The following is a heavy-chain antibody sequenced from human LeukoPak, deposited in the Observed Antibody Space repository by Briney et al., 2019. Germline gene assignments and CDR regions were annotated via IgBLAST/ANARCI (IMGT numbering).Heavy chain of an antibody. D-gene: IGHD6-19*01. CDR3: ARDLASSSGWVSFDY. V-gene: IGHV4-30-4*08. Sequence: PSQTLSLICTVSGGSISSGDYYWSWIRQPPGKGLEWIGYIYYSGSTYYNPSLKGRVTISVDTSKSQFSLKLSSVTAADTAVYYCARDLASSSGWVSFDYWGQGALVTVSS. J-gene: IGHJ4*02. CDR2: IYYSGST. CDR1: GGSISSGDYY.